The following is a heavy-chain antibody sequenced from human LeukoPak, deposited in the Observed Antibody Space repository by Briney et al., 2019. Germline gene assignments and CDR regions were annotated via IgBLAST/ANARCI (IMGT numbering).Heavy chain of an antibody. CDR3: ASLYGSGPNWFDP. Sequence: GGSLRLSCAASGFTFSSYEMNWVRQAPGKGLEWVSYISSSGSTICYADSVKGRFTISRDNAKNSLYLQMNSLRAEDTAVYYCASLYGSGPNWFDPWGQGTLVTVSS. V-gene: IGHV3-48*03. CDR2: ISSSGSTI. D-gene: IGHD3-10*01. J-gene: IGHJ5*02. CDR1: GFTFSSYE.